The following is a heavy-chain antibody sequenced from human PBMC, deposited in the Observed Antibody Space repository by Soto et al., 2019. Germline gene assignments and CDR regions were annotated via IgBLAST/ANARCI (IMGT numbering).Heavy chain of an antibody. J-gene: IGHJ3*02. CDR3: ARDRSDSSRADSFDI. Sequence: EVQLVESGGGLIQPGGSLRLSCAVSGFAVSDNYMSWVRQAPGKGLEWVSVIYRGLATHYADSVKGRFTISRDDSKNTVYLQRNSLRAEDTAVYYCARDRSDSSRADSFDIWGQGTVVTVSS. V-gene: IGHV3-53*01. D-gene: IGHD6-25*01. CDR1: GFAVSDNY. CDR2: IYRGLAT.